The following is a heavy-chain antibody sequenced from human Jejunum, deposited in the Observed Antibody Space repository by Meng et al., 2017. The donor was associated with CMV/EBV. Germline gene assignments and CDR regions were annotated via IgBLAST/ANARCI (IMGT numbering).Heavy chain of an antibody. V-gene: IGHV1-2*02. CDR3: AKDGGSFLDYYFDF. J-gene: IGHJ4*02. Sequence: SEYTFTAYYMHWVRQAPGQGLEWLGYINPNTGDTNYAQKFQGRVIMTRDTSSNTAYVELTRLRSDDTALYYCAKDGGSFLDYYFDFWGQGTLVTVSS. D-gene: IGHD1-26*01. CDR1: EYTFTAYY. CDR2: INPNTGDT.